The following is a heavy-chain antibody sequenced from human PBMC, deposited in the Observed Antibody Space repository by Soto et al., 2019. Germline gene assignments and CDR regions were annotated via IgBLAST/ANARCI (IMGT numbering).Heavy chain of an antibody. CDR2: MQPSTGRT. V-gene: IGHV1-8*01. D-gene: IGHD1-26*01. Sequence: PSVKVSCKASGYSFTSLDINWVRQTAGQGLEWMGWMQPSTGRTGYAQKLQGRVTMTRDTSINTAYMELTTLTSDDTASYYCARGVSAGVDYWGQRTLVAVSS. J-gene: IGHJ4*02. CDR1: GYSFTSLD. CDR3: ARGVSAGVDY.